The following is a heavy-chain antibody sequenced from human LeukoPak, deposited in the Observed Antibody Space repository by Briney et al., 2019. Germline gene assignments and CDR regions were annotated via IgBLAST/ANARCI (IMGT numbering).Heavy chain of an antibody. Sequence: SETLSLTCTVSGGSISSSSYYWGWIRQPPGKGLEWIGSIYYSGSTYYNPSLKSRVTISVDTSKSQFSLKLSSVTAADTAVYYCARQGLRFLEWLPDDAFDIWGQGTMVTVSS. J-gene: IGHJ3*02. CDR1: GGSISSSSYY. CDR3: ARQGLRFLEWLPDDAFDI. CDR2: IYYSGST. D-gene: IGHD3-3*01. V-gene: IGHV4-39*01.